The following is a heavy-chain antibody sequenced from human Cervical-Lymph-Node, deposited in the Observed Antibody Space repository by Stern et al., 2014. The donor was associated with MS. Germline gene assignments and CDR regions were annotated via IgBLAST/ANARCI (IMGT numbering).Heavy chain of an antibody. D-gene: IGHD1-26*01. CDR1: GASISSGTSY. Sequence: QLQLQDSGPGLVKPSQTLSLTCTVSGASISSGTSYWSWIRQPAGGGLEWIGRLHASGAPYLNPPLKSRVPISGDTSKNQFPLNLNSVTAADTAVYYCARGHWELLGNNYFDSWGQGTLVTVSS. CDR2: LHASGAP. CDR3: ARGHWELLGNNYFDS. V-gene: IGHV4-61*02. J-gene: IGHJ4*02.